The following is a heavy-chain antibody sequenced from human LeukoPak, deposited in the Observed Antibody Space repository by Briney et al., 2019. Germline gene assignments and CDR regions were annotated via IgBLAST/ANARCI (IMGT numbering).Heavy chain of an antibody. D-gene: IGHD2-2*01. CDR1: GFTFSSYA. CDR2: ISSNGGST. J-gene: IGHJ3*02. V-gene: IGHV3-64*04. Sequence: GGSLRLSCSASGFTFSSYAMHWVRQAPGKGLEYVSAISSNGGSTYYADSVKGRFTISRDNSKNTLDLQMNSLRAEDTAVYYCARVRYCSSTRCYEYNNAFDIWGQGTMVTVSS. CDR3: ARVRYCSSTRCYEYNNAFDI.